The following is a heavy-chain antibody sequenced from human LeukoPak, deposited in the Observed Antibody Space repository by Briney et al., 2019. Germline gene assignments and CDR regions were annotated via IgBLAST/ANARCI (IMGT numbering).Heavy chain of an antibody. CDR3: ARSWYYYDSSGYYCLDY. Sequence: GGSLRLSCAASRFIFSSYGMHWVRQSPGKGLEWVAFIRYDGSSKYYADSVKGRFTISRDNAKNSLYLQMNSLRAEDTAVYYCARSWYYYDSSGYYCLDYWGQGTLVTVSS. CDR2: IRYDGSSK. V-gene: IGHV3-30*02. CDR1: RFIFSSYG. J-gene: IGHJ4*02. D-gene: IGHD3-22*01.